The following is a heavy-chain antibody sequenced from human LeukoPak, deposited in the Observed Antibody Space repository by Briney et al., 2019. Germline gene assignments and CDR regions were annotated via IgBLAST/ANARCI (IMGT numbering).Heavy chain of an antibody. CDR1: GGSISSYY. Sequence: TSETLSLTCTVSGGSISSYYWSWIRQPAGKGLEWIGRIYTSGSTNYNPSLKSRVTMSVDTSKNQFSLKLSSVTAADTAVYYCARAPGYFSGGSCYSGPTFDYWGQGTLVTVSS. CDR2: IYTSGST. CDR3: ARAPGYFSGGSCYSGPTFDY. D-gene: IGHD2-15*01. J-gene: IGHJ4*02. V-gene: IGHV4-4*07.